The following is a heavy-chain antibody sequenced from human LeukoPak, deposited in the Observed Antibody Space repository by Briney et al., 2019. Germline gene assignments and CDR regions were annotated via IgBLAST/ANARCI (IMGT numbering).Heavy chain of an antibody. CDR1: GGTFSSYA. D-gene: IGHD3-22*01. CDR3: ARSPYYDSSGYYGSPDWYFDL. J-gene: IGHJ2*01. Sequence: SVKVSCKASGGTFSSYAISWVRQAPGQGLEWMGGIIPIFGTANYAQKFQGRVTITADESTSTAYMELSSLRSEDTAVYYCARSPYYDSSGYYGSPDWYFDLWGRGTPVTVSS. V-gene: IGHV1-69*13. CDR2: IIPIFGTA.